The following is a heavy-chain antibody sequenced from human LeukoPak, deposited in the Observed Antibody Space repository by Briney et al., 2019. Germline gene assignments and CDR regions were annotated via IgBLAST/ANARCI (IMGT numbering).Heavy chain of an antibody. CDR1: GFTFTTYG. Sequence: GGSLRLSCSASGFTFTTYGMNWVRQAPGKGPEWVSGIGGSGTRTYYADSVKGRFTISRDNSKNTLYLQMNSLRDEDTAVYYCAKDSHWILFDDWGQGTLVTVSS. J-gene: IGHJ4*02. CDR3: AKDSHWILFDD. CDR2: IGGSGTRT. V-gene: IGHV3-23*01. D-gene: IGHD2-2*03.